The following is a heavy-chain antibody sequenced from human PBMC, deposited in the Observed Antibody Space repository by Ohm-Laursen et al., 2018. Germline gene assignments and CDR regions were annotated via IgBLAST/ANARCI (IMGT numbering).Heavy chain of an antibody. Sequence: SVKVSCKASGYTFSDYYIHWVRQAPGQGLEWMGWINPYTGDTNYAQKFQGRVTVTRDTSISTVYMDLHSLRSDDTAVFYCARDRDHEFDIWGQGTMVTVSS. CDR3: ARDRDHEFDI. CDR2: INPYTGDT. CDR1: GYTFSDYY. D-gene: IGHD3-10*01. V-gene: IGHV1-2*02. J-gene: IGHJ3*02.